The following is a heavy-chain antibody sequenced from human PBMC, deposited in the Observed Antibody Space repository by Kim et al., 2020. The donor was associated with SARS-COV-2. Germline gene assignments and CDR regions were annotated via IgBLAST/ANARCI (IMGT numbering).Heavy chain of an antibody. CDR2: IYYSGST. D-gene: IGHD2-21*01. CDR3: AKEHRVGIGYYYMDV. J-gene: IGHJ6*03. Sequence: SETLSLTCTVSGGSISSSSYYWGWIRQPPGKGLEWIGSIYYSGSTYYNPSLKSRVTISVDTSKNQFSLKLSSVTAADTAVYYCAKEHRVGIGYYYMDVWGKGTTVTVSS. V-gene: IGHV4-39*01. CDR1: GGSISSSSYY.